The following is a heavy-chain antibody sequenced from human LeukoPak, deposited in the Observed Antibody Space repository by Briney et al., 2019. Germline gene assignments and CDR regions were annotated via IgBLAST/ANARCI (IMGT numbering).Heavy chain of an antibody. CDR2: IYYSGST. CDR3: ARSSSWYYFDY. D-gene: IGHD6-13*01. J-gene: IGHJ4*02. CDR1: GVSISSSNSY. V-gene: IGHV4-39*01. Sequence: SETLSLTCTVSGVSISSSNSYWGWIRQPPGKGLEWIGSIYYSGSTYYNPSLKSRVTISVDTSKNQFSLKLSSVTAADTAVYYCARSSSWYYFDYWGQGTLVTVSS.